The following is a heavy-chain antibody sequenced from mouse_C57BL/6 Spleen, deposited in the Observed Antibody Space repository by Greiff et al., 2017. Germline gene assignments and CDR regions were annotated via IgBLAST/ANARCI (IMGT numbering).Heavy chain of an antibody. Sequence: VQLQQPGAELVMPGASVKLSCKASGYTFTSYWMHWVKQRPGQGLEWIGEIDPSDSHTNYNQKFKGKSTLTVDKSSSTAYMQLSSLTSEDSAVYYCARGTHGYFDYWGQGTTLTVSS. CDR1: GYTFTSYW. D-gene: IGHD2-14*01. V-gene: IGHV1-69*01. J-gene: IGHJ2*01. CDR2: IDPSDSHT. CDR3: ARGTHGYFDY.